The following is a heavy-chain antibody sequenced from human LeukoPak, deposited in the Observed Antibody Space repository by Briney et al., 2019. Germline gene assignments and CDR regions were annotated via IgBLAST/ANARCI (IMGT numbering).Heavy chain of an antibody. CDR2: IIPILGIA. D-gene: IGHD3-3*01. J-gene: IGHJ5*02. V-gene: IGHV1-69*04. CDR3: ARDERLLPFGWFDP. CDR1: GGTFSSYA. Sequence: SVKVSCKASGGTFSSYAISWVRQAPGQGLEWMGRIIPILGIANYAQKFQGRVTITADKSTSTAYMELSSLRSEDTAVYYCARDERLLPFGWFDPWGQGTLVTVSS.